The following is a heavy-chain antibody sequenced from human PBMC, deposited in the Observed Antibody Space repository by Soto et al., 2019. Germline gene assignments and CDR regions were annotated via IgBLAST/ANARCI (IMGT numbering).Heavy chain of an antibody. V-gene: IGHV3-48*02. J-gene: IGHJ6*02. Sequence: PGGSLRLSCAASGFTFSSYSMNWVRQAPGKGLEWVSYISSSSSTIYYADSVKGRFTISRDNAKNSLYLQMNSLRDEDTAVYYCARDRASFWSGYYTAYYGMDVWGQGTTVTVSS. CDR2: ISSSSSTI. CDR3: ARDRASFWSGYYTAYYGMDV. CDR1: GFTFSSYS. D-gene: IGHD3-3*01.